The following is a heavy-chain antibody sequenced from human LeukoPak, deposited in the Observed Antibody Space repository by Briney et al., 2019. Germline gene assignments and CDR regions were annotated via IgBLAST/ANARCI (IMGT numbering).Heavy chain of an antibody. CDR1: DGSLSNYF. CDR2: IYYTGMT. CDR3: ARHGRMVIMSKFSTGIGQ. Sequence: SETLSLTCTVPDGSLSNYFWSWIRQPPGKGLEWIGYIYYTGMTNSNPSLKSRVTISMDTSKNQFSLNLRSVTAADTAIYYCARHGRMVIMSKFSTGIGQWGRGTLVTVSS. J-gene: IGHJ4*02. D-gene: IGHD2-8*01. V-gene: IGHV4-59*08.